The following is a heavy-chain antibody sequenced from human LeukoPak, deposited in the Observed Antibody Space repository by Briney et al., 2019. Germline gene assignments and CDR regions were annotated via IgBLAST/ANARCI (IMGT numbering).Heavy chain of an antibody. CDR1: GGSFSGYY. J-gene: IGHJ4*02. Sequence: SETLSLTCAVYGGSFSGYYWIWIRQPPGKGLEWIGEINHSGSTNYNPSLKSRVNISVDTSKNQFSLKLSSVTAADTAVYYCARGRGANDYWGQGTLVTVSS. V-gene: IGHV4-34*01. D-gene: IGHD4/OR15-4a*01. CDR2: INHSGST. CDR3: ARGRGANDY.